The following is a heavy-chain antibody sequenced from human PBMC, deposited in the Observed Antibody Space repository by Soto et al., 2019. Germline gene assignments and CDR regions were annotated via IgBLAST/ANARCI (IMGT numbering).Heavy chain of an antibody. V-gene: IGHV1-3*04. CDR1: GYTLSSYN. CDR2: INTGNGNT. CDR3: AREEYSSGAIDY. J-gene: IGHJ4*02. D-gene: IGHD6-19*01. Sequence: GASVKVSCKASGYTLSSYNMHWVRQAPGQRLEWMGWINTGNGNTKYSQKFRGRVTITRDTSASTAHMELSSLRSGDTAVYYCAREEYSSGAIDYWGQGTLVTVSS.